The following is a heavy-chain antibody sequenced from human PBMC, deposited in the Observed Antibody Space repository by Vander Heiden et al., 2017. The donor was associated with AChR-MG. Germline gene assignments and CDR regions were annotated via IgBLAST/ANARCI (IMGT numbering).Heavy chain of an antibody. CDR3: AGARVWDVGNSHYYGLDV. Sequence: QVQLQESGPGLVKPSETLSLTCTVSGGSISSYYWSLIRQSPGKGLEWIGYIYYSGSTKYNPSLRSRVTISVDTSKNQFSLKLSSVTAADTAVYYCAGARVWDVGNSHYYGLDVWGQGTTVTVSS. D-gene: IGHD6-13*01. CDR1: GGSISSYY. J-gene: IGHJ6*02. V-gene: IGHV4-59*01. CDR2: IYYSGST.